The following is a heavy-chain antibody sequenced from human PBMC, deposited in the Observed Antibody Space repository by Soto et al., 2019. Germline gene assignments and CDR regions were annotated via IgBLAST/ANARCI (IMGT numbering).Heavy chain of an antibody. CDR2: IYSGGST. Sequence: GGSLRLSCAASGFTVSSNYMSWVRQAPGKGLEWVSVIYSGGSTYYADSVKGRFTISRDNSKNTLYLQMNSLRAEDTAVYYCAVDPATKTTVRWGQGTRVTVSS. J-gene: IGHJ4*02. D-gene: IGHD4-17*01. CDR3: AVDPATKTTVR. V-gene: IGHV3-53*01. CDR1: GFTVSSNY.